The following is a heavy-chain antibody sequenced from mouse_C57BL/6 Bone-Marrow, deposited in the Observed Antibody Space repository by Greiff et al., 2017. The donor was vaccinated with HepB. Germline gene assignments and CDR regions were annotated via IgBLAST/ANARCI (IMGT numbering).Heavy chain of an antibody. CDR1: GYTFTSYW. V-gene: IGHV1-69*01. Sequence: QVQLQQPGAELVMPGASVKLSCKASGYTFTSYWMHWVKQRPGQGLEWIGEIDPSDSYTNYNQKFKGKSTLTVDKSSSPAYMQLSSLTSEDSAVYYCASWPDYWGQGTTLTVSS. CDR3: ASWPDY. CDR2: IDPSDSYT. J-gene: IGHJ2*01.